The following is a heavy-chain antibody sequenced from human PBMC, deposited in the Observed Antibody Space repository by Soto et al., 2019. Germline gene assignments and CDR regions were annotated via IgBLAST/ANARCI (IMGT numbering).Heavy chain of an antibody. CDR1: GYSFTSYC. J-gene: IGHJ6*02. Sequence: GESLKISCKGSGYSFTSYCIGWVRQMPGKGLEWMGIIYPGDSDTRYSPSFQGQVTISADKSISTAYLQWSSLKASDTAMYYCARPARYYDFWSGYYNDYYYGMDVWGQGTTVTVSS. CDR3: ARPARYYDFWSGYYNDYYYGMDV. V-gene: IGHV5-51*01. CDR2: IYPGDSDT. D-gene: IGHD3-3*01.